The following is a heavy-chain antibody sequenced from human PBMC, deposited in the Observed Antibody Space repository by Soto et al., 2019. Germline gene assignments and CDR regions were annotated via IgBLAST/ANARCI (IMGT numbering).Heavy chain of an antibody. V-gene: IGHV3-30*18. CDR2: ISFDGSNK. D-gene: IGHD2-2*01. CDR3: VKERMEQYQLLPFFDY. J-gene: IGHJ4*02. Sequence: PVGSLRLSCAASGFTFSSYGMHWLRQAPGKGLEWVTVISFDGSNKYYADSVKGRFTISRDNSRNTLYLQMNSLRAEDTAVYYCVKERMEQYQLLPFFDYWGQGTLVTVSS. CDR1: GFTFSSYG.